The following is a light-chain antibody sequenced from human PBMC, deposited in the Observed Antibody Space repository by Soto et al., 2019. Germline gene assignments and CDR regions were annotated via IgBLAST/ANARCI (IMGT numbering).Light chain of an antibody. Sequence: DIQMTQSPSTLSASVGDRVTITCRASQSISSWLAWYQQKPGKAPKLLIYKASSLESGVPSRFSGSGSGTEFTLTISSLQPDDFATYYCQQHNSYGWTFGQGTKVDIK. V-gene: IGKV1-5*03. CDR3: QQHNSYGWT. CDR2: KAS. CDR1: QSISSW. J-gene: IGKJ1*01.